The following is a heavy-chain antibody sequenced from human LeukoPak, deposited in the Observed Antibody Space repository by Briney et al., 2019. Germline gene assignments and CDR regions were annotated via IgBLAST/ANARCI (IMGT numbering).Heavy chain of an antibody. CDR2: INWNGGST. J-gene: IGHJ3*02. CDR1: GFTFDDYG. V-gene: IGHV3-20*04. Sequence: GGSLRLSCAASGFTFDDYGMSWVRQAPGKGLEWVSGINWNGGSTGYADSVKGRFTTSRDNAKNSLYLQMNSLRAEDTALYYCARGDDDTAMVRGAFDIWGQGTMVTVSS. CDR3: ARGDDDTAMVRGAFDI. D-gene: IGHD5-18*01.